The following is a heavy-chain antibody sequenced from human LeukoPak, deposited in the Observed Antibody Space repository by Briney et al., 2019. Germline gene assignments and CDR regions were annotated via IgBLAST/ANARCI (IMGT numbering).Heavy chain of an antibody. CDR2: INHSGST. V-gene: IGHV4-34*01. Sequence: SETLSLTCAVYGGSFSGYYWSWIRQPPGKGLEWIGEINHSGSTNCNPSLKSRVTISVDTSKNQFSLKLSSVTAADTAVYYCARGGVWYSSSPFDYWGQGTLVTVSS. D-gene: IGHD6-6*01. J-gene: IGHJ4*02. CDR3: ARGGVWYSSSPFDY. CDR1: GGSFSGYY.